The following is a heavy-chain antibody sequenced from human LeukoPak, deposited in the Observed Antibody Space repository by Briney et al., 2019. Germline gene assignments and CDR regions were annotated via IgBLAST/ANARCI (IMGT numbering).Heavy chain of an antibody. CDR3: ARGGDYPFDY. Sequence: GGSLRLSCAASGFTFSSYWTHWVRQVPGKGLVWVSRIESTGSSTGYADSVKGRFTISRDNAKNTLYLQMNRLRAEDTALYYCARGGDYPFDYWGQGTLVTVSP. V-gene: IGHV3-74*01. J-gene: IGHJ4*02. CDR2: IESTGSST. D-gene: IGHD4-17*01. CDR1: GFTFSSYW.